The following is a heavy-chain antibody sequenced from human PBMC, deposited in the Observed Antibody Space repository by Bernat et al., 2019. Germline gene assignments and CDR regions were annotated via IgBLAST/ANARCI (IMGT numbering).Heavy chain of an antibody. CDR1: GFTFSSYA. J-gene: IGHJ3*02. CDR3: ARRERGMGYAFDI. V-gene: IGHV3-64*01. D-gene: IGHD6-13*01. CDR2: ISSNGGST. Sequence: EVQLVESGGGLVQPGGSLRLSCAASGFTFSSYAMHWVRQAPGKGLEYVSAISSNGGSTYYANSVKGRFTISRDNSKHTLYLQMGSLRAEDMAVYYCARRERGMGYAFDIWGQGTMVTVSS.